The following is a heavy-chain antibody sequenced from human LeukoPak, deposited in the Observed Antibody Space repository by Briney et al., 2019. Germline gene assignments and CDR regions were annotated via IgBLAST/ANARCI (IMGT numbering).Heavy chain of an antibody. J-gene: IGHJ4*02. D-gene: IGHD6-13*01. CDR3: ATFYSSSWTPFDY. CDR2: INPNSGGT. CDR1: GYTFTGYY. Sequence: GASVKVSCKASGYTFTGYYMHWVRQAPGQGLEWMGWINPNSGGTNYAQKFQGRVTMTRDTSISTAYMELSRLRSDDTAVYYCATFYSSSWTPFDYWGQGTLVTVSS. V-gene: IGHV1-2*02.